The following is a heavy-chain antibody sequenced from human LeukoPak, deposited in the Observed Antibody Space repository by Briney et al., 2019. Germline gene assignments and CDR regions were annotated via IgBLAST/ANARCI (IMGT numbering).Heavy chain of an antibody. D-gene: IGHD2-15*01. CDR3: AREIRNCSGGSCYSHIWYFDL. CDR1: GGSISSYY. V-gene: IGHV4-59*12. CDR2: IYYSGST. Sequence: SETLSLTCTVSGGSISSYYWSWIRQPPGKGLEWIGYIYYSGSTNYNPSLKSRVTISVDTSKNQFSLKLSSVTAADTAVYYCAREIRNCSGGSCYSHIWYFDLWGRGTLVTVSS. J-gene: IGHJ2*01.